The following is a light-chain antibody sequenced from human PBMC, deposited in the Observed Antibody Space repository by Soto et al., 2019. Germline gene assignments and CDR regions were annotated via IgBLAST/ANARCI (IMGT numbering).Light chain of an antibody. CDR2: LNRDGSH. CDR3: QTWGTGIVI. J-gene: IGLJ2*01. Sequence: QSVLTQSPSASASLGASVKLTCTLSSGHSNYAIAWHQQQPEKGPRYLMKLNRDGSHSKGDGIPNRFSGSSSGAERYLTITSLQSEDEADYYCQTWGTGIVIFGGGTKVTGL. CDR1: SGHSNYA. V-gene: IGLV4-69*01.